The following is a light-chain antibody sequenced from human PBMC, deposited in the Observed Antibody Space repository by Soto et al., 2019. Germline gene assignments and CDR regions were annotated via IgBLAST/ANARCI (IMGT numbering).Light chain of an antibody. CDR2: DVS. Sequence: QSALTQPASVSGSPGQSITISCTGTSSDVGAYNYVSWYQLLPGKAPKLMIYDVSNRPSGVSNRYSGSKSVNTASLTISGLQAEDEADYYCSSYTSSSAYVFGPGTQLTVL. CDR1: SSDVGAYNY. V-gene: IGLV2-14*03. J-gene: IGLJ7*01. CDR3: SSYTSSSAYV.